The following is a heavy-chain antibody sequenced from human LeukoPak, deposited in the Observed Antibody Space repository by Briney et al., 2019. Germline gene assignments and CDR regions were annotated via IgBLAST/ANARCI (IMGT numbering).Heavy chain of an antibody. V-gene: IGHV3-23*01. D-gene: IGHD1-26*01. CDR1: GFAFSSYA. CDR3: AKEYSGSYSGDY. Sequence: GGSLRLSXAASGFAFSSYAMSWVRQAPGKGLEWVSAISGSGGSTYYADSVKGRFTISRDNSKNTLYLQMNSLRAEDTAVYYCAKEYSGSYSGDYWGQGTLVTVSS. CDR2: ISGSGGST. J-gene: IGHJ4*02.